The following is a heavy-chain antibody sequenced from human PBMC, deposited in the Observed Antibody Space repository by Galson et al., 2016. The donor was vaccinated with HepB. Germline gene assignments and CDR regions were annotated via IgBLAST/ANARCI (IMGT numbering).Heavy chain of an antibody. D-gene: IGHD2-2*01. CDR1: GFSLSTSGVG. CDR3: ARLTLGYCITTVCQEYAFDV. J-gene: IGHJ3*01. Sequence: PALVKPTQTLTLTCAFSGFSLSTSGVGVGWIRQPPGKALEWLALIYWDDDKRYSPSLRSRLTITKDTSKNQVVLRMTNMDPVDTAPYYCARLTLGYCITTVCQEYAFDVWGQGTVVTVSS. CDR2: IYWDDDK. V-gene: IGHV2-5*02.